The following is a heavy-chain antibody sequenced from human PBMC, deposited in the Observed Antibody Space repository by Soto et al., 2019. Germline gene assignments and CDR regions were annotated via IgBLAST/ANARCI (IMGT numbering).Heavy chain of an antibody. J-gene: IGHJ4*02. Sequence: PSETLSLTCTVSGGSISSGDYYWSWFRQHPGKGLEWIAYIYYSGSTYYNPSLKSRVTISVDTSKNQLSLKLNSVTAADTAMYYCAVYGGHGYYFDFCGQGTLVTVSS. CDR3: AVYGGHGYYFDF. CDR2: IYYSGST. D-gene: IGHD4-17*01. CDR1: GGSISSGDYY. V-gene: IGHV4-31*03.